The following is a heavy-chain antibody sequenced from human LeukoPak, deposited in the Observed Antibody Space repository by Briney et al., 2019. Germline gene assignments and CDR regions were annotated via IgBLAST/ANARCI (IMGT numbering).Heavy chain of an antibody. J-gene: IGHJ4*02. V-gene: IGHV1-8*01. CDR3: ARGPRVYGSGTNGGYYLDY. CDR2: MNPNSGNT. Sequence: ASVKVSCKASGYTFTSYDINWVRQATGQGLEWMGWMNPNSGNTGYAQKFQGRVTMTRNTSISTAYMELSSLRSEDTAVYYCARGPRVYGSGTNGGYYLDYWGQGTLVTVSS. D-gene: IGHD3-10*01. CDR1: GYTFTSYD.